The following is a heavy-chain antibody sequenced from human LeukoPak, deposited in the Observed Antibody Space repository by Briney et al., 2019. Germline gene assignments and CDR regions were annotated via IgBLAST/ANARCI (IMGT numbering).Heavy chain of an antibody. V-gene: IGHV3-23*01. Sequence: PGGSLRLSCVGSGFTFSAYDMQWVRQAPGKGLEWVSGTSRSSGAHYTDSVKGRVTISRDNSKDTLYLQMDSLRAEDTAVYYCAQGGYFAFDMWGQGTMVTVSS. CDR2: TSRSSGA. J-gene: IGHJ3*02. CDR1: GFTFSAYD. CDR3: AQGGYFAFDM. D-gene: IGHD2-2*03.